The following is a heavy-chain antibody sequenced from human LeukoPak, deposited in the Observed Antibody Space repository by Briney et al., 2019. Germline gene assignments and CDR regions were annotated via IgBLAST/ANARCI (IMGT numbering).Heavy chain of an antibody. V-gene: IGHV4-39*01. CDR3: ARHLGELFTFDI. CDR2: IYYSGST. CDR1: GGSISSSSYY. Sequence: PSETLSLTCTVSGGSISSSSYYWGWIRQPPGKGLEWIGSIYYSGSTYYNPSLKSRVTISVDTSKNQFSLKLSSVNAADTAVYYCARHLGELFTFDIWGQGTMVTVSS. D-gene: IGHD3-10*01. J-gene: IGHJ3*02.